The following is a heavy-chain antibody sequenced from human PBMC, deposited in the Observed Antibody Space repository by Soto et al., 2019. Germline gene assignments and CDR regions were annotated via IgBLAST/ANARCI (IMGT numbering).Heavy chain of an antibody. J-gene: IGHJ5*02. Sequence: SVKVSCKASGGTFSSYAISWVRQAPGQGLEWMGGIIPIFGTANYAQKFQGRVTITADESTSTAYMELSSLRSEDTAVYYCARDNSGDYYDSSGFHDSSGQGSLVIVSS. V-gene: IGHV1-69*13. D-gene: IGHD3-22*01. CDR2: IIPIFGTA. CDR3: ARDNSGDYYDSSGFHDS. CDR1: GGTFSSYA.